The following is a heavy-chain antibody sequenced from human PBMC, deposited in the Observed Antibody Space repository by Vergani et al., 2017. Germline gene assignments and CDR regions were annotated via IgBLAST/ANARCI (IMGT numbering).Heavy chain of an antibody. CDR1: GFTFNHYA. J-gene: IGHJ6*02. Sequence: EVQLLESGGDLVQPGGSLRLSCAASGFTFNHYAMNWVRQAPGKGLEWVSGISGSGGSTYYAGSVKGRFTISRDSSKNTLYLQMNSLSAGDTAVYYCANTTPRNSGYDYLYYYHAMDVWGQGTTVTVSS. CDR3: ANTTPRNSGYDYLYYYHAMDV. D-gene: IGHD5-12*01. V-gene: IGHV3-23*01. CDR2: ISGSGGST.